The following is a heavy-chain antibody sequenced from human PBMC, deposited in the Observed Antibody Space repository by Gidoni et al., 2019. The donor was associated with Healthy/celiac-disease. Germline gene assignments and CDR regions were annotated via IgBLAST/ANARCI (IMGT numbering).Heavy chain of an antibody. V-gene: IGHV3-53*01. CDR2: IKSGGST. Sequence: EVQLVESGGGLIQPGGSLRLLCAASGFTVSSNYMSWVRQGPGKGLEWVSVIKSGGSTYYADSVKSRFTISRDNSKNTLYLQMNSLRAEDAAVYYCARLSSSWYGDFDYWGQGTLVTVSS. CDR3: ARLSSSWYGDFDY. CDR1: GFTVSSNY. D-gene: IGHD6-13*01. J-gene: IGHJ4*02.